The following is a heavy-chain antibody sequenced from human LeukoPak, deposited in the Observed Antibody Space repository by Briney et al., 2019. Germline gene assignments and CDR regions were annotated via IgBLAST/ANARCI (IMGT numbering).Heavy chain of an antibody. Sequence: SETLSLTCTVSGGSISSYYWSWIRQPPGKGLEWIGYIYYSGSTNYNPSLKSRVTISVDTSKNQFSLKLSSVTAADTAVYYCARDYGGVDPWGQGTLVTVSS. V-gene: IGHV4-59*01. J-gene: IGHJ5*02. CDR1: GGSISSYY. D-gene: IGHD3-16*01. CDR2: IYYSGST. CDR3: ARDYGGVDP.